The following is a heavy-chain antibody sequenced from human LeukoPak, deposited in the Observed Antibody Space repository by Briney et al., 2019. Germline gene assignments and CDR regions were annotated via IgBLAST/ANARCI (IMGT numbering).Heavy chain of an antibody. CDR1: GGTFSGYV. Sequence: SVTVSCKASGGTFSGYVMSWVRQAPGQGREWMGGIIPMLNKGNYAQKFQGRVTITTDESTSTANMELRSLRSEDTAIYYCARCSSGGCFFDFWAQGTLVTVSS. J-gene: IGHJ4*02. D-gene: IGHD2-15*01. V-gene: IGHV1-69*05. CDR3: ARCSSGGCFFDF. CDR2: IIPMLNKG.